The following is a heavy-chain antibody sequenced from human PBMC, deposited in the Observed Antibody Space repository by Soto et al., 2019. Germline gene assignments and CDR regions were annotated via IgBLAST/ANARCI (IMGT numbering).Heavy chain of an antibody. Sequence: EVQLVESGGGLTQPGGFLRLSCGVSGFSVRTSYMSWVRQAPGKGLEWVSVIYSGGDTYYADSVKGRFTISRDNVKNTVDLQMNGLRVEDTAVYYCARGVWAALDVWGQGTMVTVSS. CDR1: GFSVRTSY. J-gene: IGHJ3*01. V-gene: IGHV3-53*01. CDR3: ARGVWAALDV. CDR2: IYSGGDT. D-gene: IGHD1-26*01.